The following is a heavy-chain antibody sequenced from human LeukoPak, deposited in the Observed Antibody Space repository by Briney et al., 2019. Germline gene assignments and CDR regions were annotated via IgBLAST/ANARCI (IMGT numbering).Heavy chain of an antibody. CDR2: IYSSGST. V-gene: IGHV4-4*09. Sequence: NPSETLSLTCTVFGGSISSYYWNWIRQPPGKGLEWIGYIYSSGSTNYNPSLKSRVTISLDTSKNQFSLKLSSVTAADTAVYYCASTSGTTSQPFDYWGQGTLVTVSS. D-gene: IGHD1-1*01. CDR1: GGSISSYY. CDR3: ASTSGTTSQPFDY. J-gene: IGHJ4*02.